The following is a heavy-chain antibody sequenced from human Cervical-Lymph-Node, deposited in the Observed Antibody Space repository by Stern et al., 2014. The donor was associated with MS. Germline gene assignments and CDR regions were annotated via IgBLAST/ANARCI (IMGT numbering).Heavy chain of an antibody. J-gene: IGHJ3*01. CDR1: GASFTDNY. D-gene: IGHD1-1*01. Sequence: VQLQQWGAGLLRPSETLSLTCAVHGASFTDNYWSWIRQTPGKGLEWIAEINYSGKTHHNPSLMSGGTLSVDTSKNQSSQKLNSVTAADTAVYYCARERKVERSARVFVSFDVWGQGTLLTVSS. CDR2: INYSGKT. CDR3: ARERKVERSARVFVSFDV. V-gene: IGHV4-34*01.